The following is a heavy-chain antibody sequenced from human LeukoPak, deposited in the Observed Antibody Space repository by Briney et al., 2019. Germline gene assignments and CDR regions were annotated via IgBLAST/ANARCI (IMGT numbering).Heavy chain of an antibody. D-gene: IGHD3-22*01. J-gene: IGHJ5*02. CDR3: AKDYYDSSGSDPNWFDP. CDR2: ISWNSGSI. CDR1: GFTFDEYA. V-gene: IGHV3-9*01. Sequence: GGSLRLSCAASGFTFDEYAMFWVRQAPGKGLEWVSGISWNSGSIGYADSVKGRFTISRDNAKNSLYLQMNSLRAEDTALYYCAKDYYDSSGSDPNWFDPWGQGTLVTVSS.